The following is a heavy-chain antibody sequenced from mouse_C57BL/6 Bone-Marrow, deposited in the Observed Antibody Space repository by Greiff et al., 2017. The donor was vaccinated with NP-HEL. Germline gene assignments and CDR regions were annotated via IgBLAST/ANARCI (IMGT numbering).Heavy chain of an antibody. Sequence: VQLQQSGAELVRPGASVKLSCTASGFNITDDYMHWVKQRPEQGLEWIGWIDPENGDTEYASKFQGKATITADTSSNTAYLQLSSLTSEDTAVYYCTTGSTTVVANFDYWGQGTTLTVSS. CDR2: IDPENGDT. D-gene: IGHD1-1*01. CDR3: TTGSTTVVANFDY. CDR1: GFNITDDY. V-gene: IGHV14-4*01. J-gene: IGHJ2*01.